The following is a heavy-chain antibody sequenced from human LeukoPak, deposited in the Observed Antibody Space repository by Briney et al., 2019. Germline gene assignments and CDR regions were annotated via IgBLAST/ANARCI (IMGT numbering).Heavy chain of an antibody. D-gene: IGHD3-16*01. CDR2: ISGSAVNT. J-gene: IGHJ3*02. CDR1: GFTFTNYA. V-gene: IGHV3-23*01. Sequence: PGGSLRLSCAASGFTFTNYAMTWVRQAPGKGLEWVSAISGSAVNTNYAASVKGRFTISRDNSKNTLWLQMNSLTADDTAIYYCAKGSTRLWGGGRDAFDIWGQGTMVTVSS. CDR3: AKGSTRLWGGGRDAFDI.